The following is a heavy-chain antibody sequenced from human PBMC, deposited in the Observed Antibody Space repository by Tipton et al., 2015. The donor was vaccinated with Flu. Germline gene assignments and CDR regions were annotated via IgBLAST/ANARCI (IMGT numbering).Heavy chain of an antibody. CDR1: GFTFDDYG. Sequence: SLRLSCAASGFTFDDYGMSWVRHSPGKGLEWVAGINWHGKSADYADSVKGRFTISRDNARNSLYLEMKSLRTEDTALYYCARYNRVDTSMDYYYYYAMDVWGQGTTVAVSS. CDR3: ARYNRVDTSMDYYYYYAMDV. J-gene: IGHJ6*02. D-gene: IGHD5-18*01. V-gene: IGHV3-20*04. CDR2: INWHGKSA.